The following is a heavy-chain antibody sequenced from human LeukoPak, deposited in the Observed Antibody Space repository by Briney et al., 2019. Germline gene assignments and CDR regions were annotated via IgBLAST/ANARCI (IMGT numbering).Heavy chain of an antibody. V-gene: IGHV4-39*01. Sequence: SETLSLTCTVSGGSISSSSYYWGWIRQPPGKGLEWIGSIYYSGSTYYNPSLKSRFTISVDTSKNQFSLKLSSVTAADTAVYYCARQRDVNIVTTTSYYFDYWGQGTLVTVSS. D-gene: IGHD5-12*01. J-gene: IGHJ4*02. CDR1: GGSISSSSYY. CDR2: IYYSGST. CDR3: ARQRDVNIVTTTSYYFDY.